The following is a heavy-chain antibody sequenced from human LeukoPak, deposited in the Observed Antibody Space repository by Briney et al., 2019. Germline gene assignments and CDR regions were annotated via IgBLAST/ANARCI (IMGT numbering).Heavy chain of an antibody. J-gene: IGHJ4*02. V-gene: IGHV4-59*01. D-gene: IGHD5-24*01. Sequence: SETLSLTCTVSGGSISSYYWSWIRQPPGKGLEWIGYIYYSGSTNYNPSLKSRVTISVDTSKNQFSLKLSSVTAADTAVYYCASGDGYNSPYGYWGQGTLVTVSS. CDR3: ASGDGYNSPYGY. CDR1: GGSISSYY. CDR2: IYYSGST.